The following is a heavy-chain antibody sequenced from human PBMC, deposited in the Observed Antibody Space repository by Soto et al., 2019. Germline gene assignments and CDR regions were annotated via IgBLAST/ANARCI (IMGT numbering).Heavy chain of an antibody. CDR3: ARGGGWVGEASFDT. CDR2: INAGNGRE. V-gene: IGHV1-3*01. Sequence: QVQLEQSGAEVKKPGASVKVSCQTSGYTFTSYTLHWVRQAPGQGLEWLGWINAGNGREKYSQRFQDRVSLSTDRPTSTPLMEIRALRSEDTAVYYCARGGGWVGEASFDTWGQGTLVIVSS. CDR1: GYTFTSYT. J-gene: IGHJ4*02. D-gene: IGHD3-10*01.